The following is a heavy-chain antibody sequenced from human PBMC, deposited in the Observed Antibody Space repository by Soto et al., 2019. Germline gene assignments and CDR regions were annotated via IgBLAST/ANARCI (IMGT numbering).Heavy chain of an antibody. Sequence: ASVKVSCKASGYTFTSYGISWVRQAPGQGLEWMGWISAYNVNTNYAQKLQGRVTMTTDTSTSTAYMELRSLRSDDTAVYYFARSGIVGATHYYYYGMDVWGQGTTVTVSS. CDR3: ARSGIVGATHYYYYGMDV. J-gene: IGHJ6*02. CDR2: ISAYNVNT. D-gene: IGHD1-26*01. V-gene: IGHV1-18*01. CDR1: GYTFTSYG.